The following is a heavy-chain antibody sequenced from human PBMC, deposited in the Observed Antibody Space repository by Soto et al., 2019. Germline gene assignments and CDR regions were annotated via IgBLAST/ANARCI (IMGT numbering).Heavy chain of an antibody. V-gene: IGHV4-4*02. Sequence: PSETLSLTCAVSGVSISSSNWWSWVRQPPGKGLEWIGEIYHSGSTNYNPSLKSRVTISVDKSKNQFSLKLSSVTAADTAVYYCARATRELIVLMVYAAYFDPWGQGTLVTVSS. D-gene: IGHD2-8*01. CDR1: GVSISSSNW. CDR2: IYHSGST. CDR3: ARATRELIVLMVYAAYFDP. J-gene: IGHJ5*02.